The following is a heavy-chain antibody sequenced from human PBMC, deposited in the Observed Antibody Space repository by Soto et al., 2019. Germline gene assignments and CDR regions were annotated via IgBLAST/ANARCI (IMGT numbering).Heavy chain of an antibody. V-gene: IGHV1-46*01. CDR3: AREPENSLFDP. J-gene: IGHJ5*02. Sequence: QVQLVQSGSEVKKPGASVKVSCKASGYTFTDYSMSWARQVPGQGLQWMGIIDPNVGSTRYAQKFQGIFTMTRDTSTSTVYRERMYLRSEDTAVDYSAREPENSLFDPWGQGTLVTVAA. D-gene: IGHD2-15*01. CDR1: GYTFTDYS. CDR2: IDPNVGST.